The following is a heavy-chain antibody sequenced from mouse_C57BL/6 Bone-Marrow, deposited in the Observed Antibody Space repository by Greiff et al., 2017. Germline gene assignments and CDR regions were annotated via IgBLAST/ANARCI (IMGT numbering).Heavy chain of an antibody. Sequence: QVQLQQPGAELVKPGASVKLSCKASGYTFTSYWMHWVKQRPGRGLEWIGRIAPPSGGTKYNEKFKSKDTLTVDKPSSTAYMQLSSLTSEDSAVYYCARKTAQATSWFAYWGQVTLVTVSA. CDR1: GYTFTSYW. V-gene: IGHV1-72*01. CDR3: ARKTAQATSWFAY. D-gene: IGHD3-2*02. CDR2: IAPPSGGT. J-gene: IGHJ3*01.